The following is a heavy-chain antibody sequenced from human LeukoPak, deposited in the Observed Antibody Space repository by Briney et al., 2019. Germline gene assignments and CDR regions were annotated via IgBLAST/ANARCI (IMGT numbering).Heavy chain of an antibody. CDR1: GFTFSSYA. Sequence: GGSLRLSCAASGFTFSSYAMSWVRQALGKGLEWVSAISGSGGSTYYADSVKGRFTISRDNSKNTLYLQMNSLRAEDTAVYYCAGIRRAGPHWFGMDVWGQGTTVTVSS. CDR2: ISGSGGST. CDR3: AGIRRAGPHWFGMDV. J-gene: IGHJ6*02. D-gene: IGHD3-9*01. V-gene: IGHV3-23*01.